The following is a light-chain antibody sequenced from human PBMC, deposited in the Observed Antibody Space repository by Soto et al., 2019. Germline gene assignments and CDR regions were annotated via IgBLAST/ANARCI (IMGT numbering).Light chain of an antibody. V-gene: IGKV3-15*01. CDR2: GAS. CDR3: QQYNNWPET. Sequence: EIVMTQSPATLSVSPGERATLSCRASQSVSSNLAWYQQKPGQAPRLLIYGASTRATGIPARFSGSGSGTEFTLTISSLQSEDFAVYYCQQYNNWPETFFQGTKVEIK. J-gene: IGKJ1*01. CDR1: QSVSSN.